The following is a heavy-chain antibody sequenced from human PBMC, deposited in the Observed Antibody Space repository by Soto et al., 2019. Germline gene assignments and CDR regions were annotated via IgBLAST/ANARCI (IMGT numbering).Heavy chain of an antibody. CDR1: GYIFSDYG. Sequence: QVQVMQSGAEVKKPGGSVKVSCKTSGYIFSDYGINWVRQGAGQGLEWMGRISGYSGNANLAQMFQGRVTMTTDKSTRTAYMELRRLRSDDTAVYYCAKRTSGTTWGESDYWGQGTLVTVSS. J-gene: IGHJ4*02. CDR3: AKRTSGTTWGESDY. V-gene: IGHV1-18*04. CDR2: ISGYSGNA. D-gene: IGHD4-17*01.